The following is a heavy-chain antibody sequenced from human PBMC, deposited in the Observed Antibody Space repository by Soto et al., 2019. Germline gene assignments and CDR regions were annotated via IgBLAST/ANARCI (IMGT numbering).Heavy chain of an antibody. CDR2: INAGNGNT. CDR1: GYTFTSYA. Sequence: QVQLVQSGAEVKKPGASVKVSCKASGYTFTSYAMHWVRQAPGQRLEWMGWINAGNGNTKYSQKFQGRVTITRDTSESTAYMELSSVRSDDTAVYYCPRDVDGYFPDYWGQGTLVTVSS. CDR3: PRDVDGYFPDY. J-gene: IGHJ4*02. V-gene: IGHV1-3*01. D-gene: IGHD3-22*01.